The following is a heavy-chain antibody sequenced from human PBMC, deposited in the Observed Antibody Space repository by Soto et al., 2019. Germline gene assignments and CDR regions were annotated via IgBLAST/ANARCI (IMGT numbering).Heavy chain of an antibody. J-gene: IGHJ6*02. Sequence: GGSLRLSCISSGFTFSTYNMNWVRQAPGKGLEWVSGIRGFSPYSFYAESVKGRFTISRDNAKNSLYLQMDSLRAEDTAVYYCARDRGYDAHDYYYNAMDVWGQGTTVTVSS. V-gene: IGHV3-21*01. D-gene: IGHD3-10*01. CDR2: IRGFSPYS. CDR3: ARDRGYDAHDYYYNAMDV. CDR1: GFTFSTYN.